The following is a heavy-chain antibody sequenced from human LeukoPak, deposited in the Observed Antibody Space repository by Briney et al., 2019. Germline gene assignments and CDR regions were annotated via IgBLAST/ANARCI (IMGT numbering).Heavy chain of an antibody. CDR2: IYYSGST. J-gene: IGHJ4*02. V-gene: IGHV4-59*08. CDR3: ARSQGLDYFDY. CDR1: GGSISSYY. Sequence: SETLSLTCTVPGGSISSYYWSWIRQPPGKGLEWIGYIYYSGSTNYNPSLKSRVTISVDTSKNQFSLKLSSVTAADTAVYYCARSQGLDYFDYWGQGTLVTVSS.